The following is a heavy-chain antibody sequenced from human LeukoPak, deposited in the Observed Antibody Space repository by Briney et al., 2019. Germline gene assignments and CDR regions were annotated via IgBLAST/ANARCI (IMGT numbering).Heavy chain of an antibody. V-gene: IGHV3-66*01. CDR1: GFTVSSNY. CDR2: IYSGGST. Sequence: SGGSLRLSCAASGFTVSSNYMSWVRQAPGKGLEWVSVIYSGGSTYYADSVKGRFTISRDNSKNTLYLQVNSLRAEDTAVYYCARPRDGYSEGDYWGQGTLVTVSS. CDR3: ARPRDGYSEGDY. J-gene: IGHJ4*02. D-gene: IGHD5-24*01.